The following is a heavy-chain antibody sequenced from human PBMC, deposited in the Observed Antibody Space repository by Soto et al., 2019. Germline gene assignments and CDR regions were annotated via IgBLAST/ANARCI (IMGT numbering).Heavy chain of an antibody. J-gene: IGHJ4*02. CDR2: INHSGST. Sequence: SETLSLTCAVYGGSFSGYYWSWIRQPPGKGLEWIGEINHSGSTNYNPSLKSRVTISVDTSKNQFSLKLNSVTAADTAVYYCARGWIPAAGPTAYWSQGTLVPVSA. CDR1: GGSFSGYY. V-gene: IGHV4-34*01. CDR3: ARGWIPAAGPTAY. D-gene: IGHD6-13*01.